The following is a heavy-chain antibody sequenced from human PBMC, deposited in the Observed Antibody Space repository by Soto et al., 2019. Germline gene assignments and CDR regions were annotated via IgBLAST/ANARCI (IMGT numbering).Heavy chain of an antibody. Sequence: QVQLMQSWAEVKKPGSSVKVHCTASGGTFSNSAISWVRQAPGQGLEWMGGITPVFGTADYAQKFRGRVTITADESTSTAYMELNSLRSEDTAVYYCARSEIATVVYFDYWGQGTLVTVSS. CDR2: ITPVFGTA. CDR1: GGTFSNSA. CDR3: ARSEIATVVYFDY. D-gene: IGHD2-21*01. J-gene: IGHJ4*02. V-gene: IGHV1-69*01.